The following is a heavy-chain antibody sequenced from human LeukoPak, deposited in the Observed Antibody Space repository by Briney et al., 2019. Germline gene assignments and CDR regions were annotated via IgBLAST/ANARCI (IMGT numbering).Heavy chain of an antibody. CDR3: ARGFTHDYGDYFDY. J-gene: IGHJ4*02. Sequence: GGSLRLSCAASGFTVSSNYMSWVRQAPGKGLEWVSVVYSDSGGSTYYADSVKGRFTMSRDNSKNTLYLHMNSLRAEDTAVYYCARGFTHDYGDYFDYWGQGILVTVSS. CDR1: GFTVSSNY. D-gene: IGHD4-17*01. V-gene: IGHV3-66*01. CDR2: VYSDSGGST.